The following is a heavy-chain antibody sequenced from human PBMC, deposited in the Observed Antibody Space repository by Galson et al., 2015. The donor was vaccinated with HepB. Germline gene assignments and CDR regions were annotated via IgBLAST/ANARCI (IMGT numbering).Heavy chain of an antibody. J-gene: IGHJ5*01. CDR1: GFTFRNYA. CDR2: ISDTGGST. D-gene: IGHD1-26*01. Sequence: SLRLSCAASGFTFRNYAMTWVRQAPGKGLEWVPGISDTGGSTYYADSVKGRCTIYRDNSKNTLYLQMNSLRAEDTAVYYCAKDRSRGRWLDCWGQGTLVTV. V-gene: IGHV3-23*01. CDR3: AKDRSRGRWLDC.